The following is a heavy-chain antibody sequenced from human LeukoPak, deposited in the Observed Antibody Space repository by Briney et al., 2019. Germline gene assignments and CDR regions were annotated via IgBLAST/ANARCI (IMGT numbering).Heavy chain of an antibody. CDR2: IYYTGST. CDR1: GGTISTYY. D-gene: IGHD6-19*01. V-gene: IGHV4-59*01. J-gene: IGHJ4*02. Sequence: SETLSLTCTVCGGTISTYYWRWLRQPPGKGLEWIGYIYYTGSTNYNPSLKSRITISLDTCKNQFSLKLSSVTAADTAVYYCARYYSSGWTYYFDYWGQGTLVTVSS. CDR3: ARYYSSGWTYYFDY.